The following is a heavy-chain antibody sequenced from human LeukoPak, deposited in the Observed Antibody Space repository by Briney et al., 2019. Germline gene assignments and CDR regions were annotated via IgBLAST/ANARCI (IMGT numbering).Heavy chain of an antibody. CDR1: GFTFSSYA. CDR2: ISYDGSNK. V-gene: IGHV3-30*04. CDR3: ARSFRGTVTNSVDY. Sequence: GGSLRLSCAASGFTFSSYAMHWVRQAPGKGPEWVAVISYDGSNKYYADSVKGRFTISRDNSKNTLYLQMNSLRAEDTAVYYCARSFRGTVTNSVDYWGQGTLVTVSS. J-gene: IGHJ4*02. D-gene: IGHD4-17*01.